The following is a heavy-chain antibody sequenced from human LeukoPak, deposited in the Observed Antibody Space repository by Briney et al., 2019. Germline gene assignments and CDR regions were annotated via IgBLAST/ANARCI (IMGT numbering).Heavy chain of an antibody. Sequence: GGSLRLSCAASGVTFSSYWMSWVRQAPGKGLEWVANIKQDGSEKYYVDSVKGRFTISRDNAKNSLYLQMNSLRAEDTAVYYCARDLDSGAAAHRGGFDYWGQGTLVTVSS. CDR2: IKQDGSEK. V-gene: IGHV3-7*01. CDR1: GVTFSSYW. CDR3: ARDLDSGAAAHRGGFDY. D-gene: IGHD6-13*01. J-gene: IGHJ4*02.